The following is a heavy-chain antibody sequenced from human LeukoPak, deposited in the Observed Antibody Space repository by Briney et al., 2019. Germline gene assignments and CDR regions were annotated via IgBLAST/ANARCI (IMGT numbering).Heavy chain of an antibody. V-gene: IGHV4-61*01. J-gene: IGHJ4*02. CDR2: IYYSGST. CDR3: ARQGDSGLDY. Sequence: PSETLSLTCTVSGGSVSSGSYYWSWIRQPPGKGLEWIGYIYYSGSTYYNPSLKSRVTISVDTSKNQSSLKLSSVTAADTAVYYCARQGDSGLDYWGQGTLVTVSS. CDR1: GGSVSSGSYY. D-gene: IGHD2-21*02.